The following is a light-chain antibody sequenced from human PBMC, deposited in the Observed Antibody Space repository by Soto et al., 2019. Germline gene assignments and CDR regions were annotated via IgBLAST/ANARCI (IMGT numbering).Light chain of an antibody. V-gene: IGKV3-15*01. CDR1: QSFSSN. Sequence: EIVMTQSPATLSVSPGERATLSCRASQSFSSNLAWYQQKPGQAPRLLIYGAYTRATGIPAGFSGSGSGTEFTLTIRSLQSEDFAVYYCQQYNNWPFTFGPGTKVDIK. CDR3: QQYNNWPFT. CDR2: GAY. J-gene: IGKJ3*01.